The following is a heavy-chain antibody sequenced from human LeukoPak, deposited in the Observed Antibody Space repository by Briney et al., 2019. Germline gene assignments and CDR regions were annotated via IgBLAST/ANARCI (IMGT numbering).Heavy chain of an antibody. J-gene: IGHJ6*04. Sequence: ASVKVSCKAPGYTFTSYGISWVRQAPGQGLEWMGWISAYNGNTNYAQKLQGRVTMTTDTSTSTAYMELRSLRSDDTAVYYCARDLRYYDILTGYYGSDGMDVWGKGTTVTVSS. CDR3: ARDLRYYDILTGYYGSDGMDV. CDR2: ISAYNGNT. D-gene: IGHD3-9*01. CDR1: GYTFTSYG. V-gene: IGHV1-18*04.